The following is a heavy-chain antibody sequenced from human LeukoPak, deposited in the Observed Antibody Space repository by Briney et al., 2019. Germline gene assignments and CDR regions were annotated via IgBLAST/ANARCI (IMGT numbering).Heavy chain of an antibody. CDR1: GGSISSSNYY. CDR3: ARQLGAYSYPFDI. J-gene: IGHJ3*02. V-gene: IGHV4-39*01. CDR2: IFYSGST. D-gene: IGHD3-16*01. Sequence: EALSLTCTVSGGSISSSNYYWGWIRQPPGKGLEWIGSIFYSGSTLYNPSLTSRITISVDTSKNQFSLRLNSVTAADAAVYYCARQLGAYSYPFDIWGQGTKVTVSS.